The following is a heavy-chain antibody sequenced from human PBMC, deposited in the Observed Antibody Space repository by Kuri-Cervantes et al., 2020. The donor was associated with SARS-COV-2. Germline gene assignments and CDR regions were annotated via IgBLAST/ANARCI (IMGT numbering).Heavy chain of an antibody. Sequence: APVKVSCKASGYTFTSYDINWVRQATGQGLEWMGWMNPNSGNTGYAQKFQGRVTMTRNTSISTAYMELSSLRSEDTAVYYFARGTTVVKVDIWGQGTMVTVSS. CDR1: GYTFTSYD. D-gene: IGHD4-23*01. CDR3: ARGTTVVKVDI. V-gene: IGHV1-8*01. J-gene: IGHJ3*02. CDR2: MNPNSGNT.